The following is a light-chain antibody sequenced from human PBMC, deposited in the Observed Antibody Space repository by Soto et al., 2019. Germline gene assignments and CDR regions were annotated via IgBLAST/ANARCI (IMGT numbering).Light chain of an antibody. CDR1: QSISSW. CDR2: DAS. Sequence: DIQMTQSPSTLSASVGDRVTITCRASQSISSWLAWYQQKPGKAPKLLIYDASSLESGVPSRFSGSGSGTESPPTIGTLQRDVFANYYGQHYNSSPNTFGQGTKVEIK. J-gene: IGKJ2*01. CDR3: QHYNSSPNT. V-gene: IGKV1-5*01.